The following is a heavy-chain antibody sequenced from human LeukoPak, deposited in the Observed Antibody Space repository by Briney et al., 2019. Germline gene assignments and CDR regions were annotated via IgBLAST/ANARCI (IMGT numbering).Heavy chain of an antibody. CDR2: IYHSGST. CDR1: GYSISSGYY. CDR3: ARHPHYGGYDY. Sequence: PSETLSLTCTVSGYSISSGYYWGWIRQPPGKGLEWIGSIYHSGSTYYNPSLKSRVTISVDTSKNQFSLKLSSVTAADTAVYYCARHPHYGGYDYWGQGTLVTVSS. D-gene: IGHD4-23*01. V-gene: IGHV4-38-2*02. J-gene: IGHJ4*02.